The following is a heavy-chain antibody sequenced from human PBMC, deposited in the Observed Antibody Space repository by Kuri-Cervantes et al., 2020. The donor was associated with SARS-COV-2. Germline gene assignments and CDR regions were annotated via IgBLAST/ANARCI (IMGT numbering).Heavy chain of an antibody. CDR2: ISYDGSNK. CDR1: GFTFSTYW. V-gene: IGHV3-30-3*01. J-gene: IGHJ4*02. D-gene: IGHD3-3*01. Sequence: GGSLRLSCEASGFTFSTYWISWVRQAPGKGLEWVAVISYDGSNKYYADSVKGRFTISRDNSKNTLYLQMNSLRAEDTAVYYCARDQDDFWSGYRLTFDYWGQGTLVTVSS. CDR3: ARDQDDFWSGYRLTFDY.